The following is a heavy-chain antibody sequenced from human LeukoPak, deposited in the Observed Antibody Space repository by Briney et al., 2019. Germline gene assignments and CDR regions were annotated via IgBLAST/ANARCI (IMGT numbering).Heavy chain of an antibody. V-gene: IGHV1-2*02. CDR1: GYTFTGYY. Sequence: ASVKVSCKASGYTFTGYYMHWVRQAPGQGLEWMGWINPNSGDTNYAQKFQGRVTMTRDTSISTAYMELSRLRSDDTAVYYCAREDDFWSGYSGWFDPWGQGTLVTVSS. CDR2: INPNSGDT. J-gene: IGHJ5*02. CDR3: AREDDFWSGYSGWFDP. D-gene: IGHD3-3*01.